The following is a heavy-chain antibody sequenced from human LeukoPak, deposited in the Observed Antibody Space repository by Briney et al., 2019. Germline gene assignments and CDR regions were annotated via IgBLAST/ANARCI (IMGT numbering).Heavy chain of an antibody. CDR1: GFSLTPTGVG. Sequence: SGPTLVKPTQTLTLTCTFSGFSLTPTGVGLGWIRQPPGKALEWLALVYWNGDKRYSPSLKGRLTISEDTSKNLVVFTMTNVDPLDTATYFCAHRVSTGDFGYWGQGILVIASS. CDR3: AHRVSTGDFGY. V-gene: IGHV2-5*01. J-gene: IGHJ4*02. D-gene: IGHD7-27*01. CDR2: VYWNGDK.